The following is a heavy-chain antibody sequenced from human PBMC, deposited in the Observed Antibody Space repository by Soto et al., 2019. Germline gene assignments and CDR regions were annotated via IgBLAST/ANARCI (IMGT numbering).Heavy chain of an antibody. V-gene: IGHV4-39*02. J-gene: IGHJ4*02. CDR2: IYYSGST. D-gene: IGHD6-13*01. CDR1: GGSISSSSYY. CDR3: ARRGSSSAYGY. Sequence: QLQLQESGPGLVKPSETLSLTCTVSGGSISSSSYYWGWIRQPPGKGLEWIGSIYYSGSTYYNPSHKSRGTKSVHTSKNHFSRKLSSETAADPAVYYSARRGSSSAYGYWGQGTLVTVSS.